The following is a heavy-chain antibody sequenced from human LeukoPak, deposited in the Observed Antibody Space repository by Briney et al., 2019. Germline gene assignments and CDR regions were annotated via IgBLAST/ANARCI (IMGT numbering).Heavy chain of an antibody. Sequence: GGSLRLSCAASGFAFSSYAMSWVRQAPGKGLEWVSAISGSGGSTYYADSVKGRFTISRDNSKNTLYLQMNSLRAEDTAVYYCAKDTYYDSSADYWGQGTLVTVSS. D-gene: IGHD3-22*01. CDR2: ISGSGGST. CDR3: AKDTYYDSSADY. J-gene: IGHJ4*02. V-gene: IGHV3-23*01. CDR1: GFAFSSYA.